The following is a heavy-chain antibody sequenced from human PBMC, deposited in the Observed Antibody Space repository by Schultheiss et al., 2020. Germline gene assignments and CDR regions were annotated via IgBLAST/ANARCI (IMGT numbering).Heavy chain of an antibody. CDR1: GGTFSSYG. CDR2: ISAYNGNT. V-gene: IGHV1-69*01. CDR3: ARDSSSWYDRFELLDRYGMDV. D-gene: IGHD6-13*01. J-gene: IGHJ6*04. Sequence: KISCKASGGTFSSYGISWVRQAPGQGLEWMGWISAYNGNTNYAQKFQGRVTITADESTSTAYMELSSLRAEDTAVYYCARDSSSWYDRFELLDRYGMDVWGKGTTVTGSS.